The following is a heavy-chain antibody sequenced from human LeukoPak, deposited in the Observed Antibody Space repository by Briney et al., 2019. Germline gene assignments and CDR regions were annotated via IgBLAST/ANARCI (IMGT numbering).Heavy chain of an antibody. CDR1: GFPFSSYE. CDR2: ISSSGSTI. D-gene: IGHD6-13*01. CDR3: ARDSSSWYEDNYFDY. Sequence: GGSLRLSCAASGFPFSSYEMNWVRQAPGKGLEWVSYISSSGSTIYYADSVKGRFTISRDNAKNSLYLQMNSLRAEDTAVYYCARDSSSWYEDNYFDYWGQGTLVTVSS. V-gene: IGHV3-48*03. J-gene: IGHJ4*02.